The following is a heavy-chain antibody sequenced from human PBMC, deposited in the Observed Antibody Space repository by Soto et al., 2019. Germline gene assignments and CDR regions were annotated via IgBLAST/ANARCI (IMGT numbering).Heavy chain of an antibody. J-gene: IGHJ3*01. CDR3: GATTSYEYVWVSSRYWGDAFDL. CDR1: GFIFSTYG. Sequence: QVQLVESGGGVVQPGRSLRLSCAASGFIFSTYGMHWVRQAPGKGLEWVAVISYDGINKYSADSVNGRFSISRDNSKNTLYLQMNSLRTDDTAVYYCGATTSYEYVWVSSRYWGDAFDLWGQGTMVSVSS. D-gene: IGHD3-16*02. CDR2: ISYDGINK. V-gene: IGHV3-30*03.